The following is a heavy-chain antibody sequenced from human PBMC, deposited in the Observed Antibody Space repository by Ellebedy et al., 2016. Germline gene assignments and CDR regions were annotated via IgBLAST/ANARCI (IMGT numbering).Heavy chain of an antibody. D-gene: IGHD1-20*01. V-gene: IGHV3-15*01. CDR2: INSKTEGGTT. CDR1: GFTFSNAW. Sequence: GESLKISCAASGFTFSNAWVSWVRQAPGKGLEWVGRINSKTEGGTTDYVAPVKGRFIISRDDSKNTLYLQMNSLKTEDTAVYYCSTNWNADNWGQGTLVTVSS. CDR3: STNWNADN. J-gene: IGHJ4*02.